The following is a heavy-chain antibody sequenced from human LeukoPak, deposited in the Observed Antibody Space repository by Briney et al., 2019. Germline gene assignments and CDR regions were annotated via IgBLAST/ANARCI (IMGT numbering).Heavy chain of an antibody. CDR3: ARQGPYNTIFGVVIKRGDFDY. Sequence: KPSETLSLTCAVSGYSISSGYYWGWIRQPPGKGLEWIGSIYHSGSTYYNPSLKSRVTISVDTSKNQFSLKLSSVTAADTAVYYCARQGPYNTIFGVVIKRGDFDYWGQGTLVTVSS. CDR1: GYSISSGYY. D-gene: IGHD3-3*01. CDR2: IYHSGST. V-gene: IGHV4-38-2*01. J-gene: IGHJ4*02.